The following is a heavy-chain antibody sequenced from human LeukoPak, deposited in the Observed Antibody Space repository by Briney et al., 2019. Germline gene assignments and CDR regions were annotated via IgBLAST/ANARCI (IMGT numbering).Heavy chain of an antibody. CDR1: GFTFSSFD. D-gene: IGHD1-1*01. CDR2: IGTASDT. CDR3: ARGPPRGKYYYMDV. J-gene: IGHJ6*03. V-gene: IGHV3-13*01. Sequence: TRGSLRLSCAASGFTFSSFDMHWVRQPTGQGLEWVSTIGTASDTYYPGSVEGRFTLSRGNAKNSLYLQMNSLTAGDTAVYYCARGPPRGKYYYMDVWGKGTTVTVSS.